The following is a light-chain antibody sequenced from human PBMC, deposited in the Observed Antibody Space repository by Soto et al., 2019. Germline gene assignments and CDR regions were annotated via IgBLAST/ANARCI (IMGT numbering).Light chain of an antibody. Sequence: EDGVTQSPGTLSLSPGERATLSCRASRDVSRSFLAWYQQKLGQAPRLLIYDASYRATDIPPRFSGSGSGTDFTLTVSSLEPEDFAVYYCQQRRSWPPTITFGQGTRLEIK. CDR2: DAS. V-gene: IGKV3-11*01. J-gene: IGKJ5*01. CDR3: QQRRSWPPTIT. CDR1: RDVSRSF.